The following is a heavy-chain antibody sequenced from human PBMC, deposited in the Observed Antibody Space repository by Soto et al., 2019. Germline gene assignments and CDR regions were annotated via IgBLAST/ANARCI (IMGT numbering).Heavy chain of an antibody. CDR1: GGSITSDPYY. V-gene: IGHV4-31*03. CDR2: IYHSGGT. J-gene: IGHJ5*02. Sequence: QVHLQESGPGLVKPSQTLSLTCTVSGGSITSDPYYWSWIRQHPGKGLEWIGYIYHSGGTYYNPSLKCRATISGDSSKTQFSLYLTSVTAADTAVYYCARDGGAEAVYRWCQGTLVTVSA. D-gene: IGHD6-19*01. CDR3: ARDGGAEAVYR.